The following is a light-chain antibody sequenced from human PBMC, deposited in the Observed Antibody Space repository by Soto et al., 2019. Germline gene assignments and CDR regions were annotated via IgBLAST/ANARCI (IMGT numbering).Light chain of an antibody. V-gene: IGKV2-28*01. CDR2: LGS. CDR1: QSLLHSNGYTY. CDR3: MQALQTPLT. J-gene: IGKJ5*01. Sequence: IVMTQSPLSLPVTPGEPASISCRSSQSLLHSNGYTYIDWYLHKAGQSPQLLIYLGSNRASGVPDRFSGSGSGTDFTLKISRVEAEDIGVYYCMQALQTPLTFGQGTRLEIK.